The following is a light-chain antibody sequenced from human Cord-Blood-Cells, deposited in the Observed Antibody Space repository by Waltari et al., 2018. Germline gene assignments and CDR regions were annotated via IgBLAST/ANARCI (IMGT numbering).Light chain of an antibody. CDR1: QGISSA. Sequence: AIQLTQSPSSLSASVGDRVTITCRASQGISSALAWYQQKPGKAPKLLIYDASSLESEVPSRFSGSGSGTDVTRTISSLQPEDFATYYCQQFNSYPHTFGQGTKLEIK. J-gene: IGKJ2*01. CDR2: DAS. V-gene: IGKV1-13*02. CDR3: QQFNSYPHT.